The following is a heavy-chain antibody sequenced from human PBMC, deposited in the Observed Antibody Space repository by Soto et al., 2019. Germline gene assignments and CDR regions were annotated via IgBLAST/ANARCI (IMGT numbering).Heavy chain of an antibody. Sequence: SVKVSCKASGYTFTSYGISWVRQAPGQRLEWMGWISAYNGNTNYAQKLQGRVTMTTDTSTSTAYMELRSLRSDDTAVYYCARVIVVVPAAMRGNWFDPWGQGTLVTVSS. CDR3: ARVIVVVPAAMRGNWFDP. J-gene: IGHJ5*02. CDR1: GYTFTSYG. V-gene: IGHV1-18*01. D-gene: IGHD2-2*01. CDR2: ISAYNGNT.